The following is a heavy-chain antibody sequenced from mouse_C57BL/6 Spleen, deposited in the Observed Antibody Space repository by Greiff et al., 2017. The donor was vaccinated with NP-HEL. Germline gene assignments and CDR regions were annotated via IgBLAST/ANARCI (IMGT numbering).Heavy chain of an antibody. Sequence: EVKLMESEGGLVQPGSSMKLSCTASGFTFSDYYMAWVRQVPEKGLEWVANINYDGSSTYYLDSLKSRFIISRDNAKNILYLQMSSLKSEDTATYYCARDPVSSYWYFDVWGTGTTVTVSS. V-gene: IGHV5-16*01. J-gene: IGHJ1*03. D-gene: IGHD6-2*01. CDR3: ARDPVSSYWYFDV. CDR1: GFTFSDYY. CDR2: INYDGSST.